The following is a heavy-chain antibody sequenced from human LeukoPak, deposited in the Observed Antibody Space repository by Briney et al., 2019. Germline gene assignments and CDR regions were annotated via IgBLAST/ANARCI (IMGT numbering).Heavy chain of an antibody. CDR3: AKDGDDYVSYFDH. Sequence: GGSLRLSCAASGFTLSSCAMTWVRQAPGKGLEWVSGITASGATTYYADSVKGRFTISRDNSKNTVYLQMNSLRAEDTAVYYCAKDGDDYVSYFDHWGQGTLVTVSS. CDR2: ITASGATT. D-gene: IGHD3-16*01. V-gene: IGHV3-23*01. J-gene: IGHJ4*02. CDR1: GFTLSSCA.